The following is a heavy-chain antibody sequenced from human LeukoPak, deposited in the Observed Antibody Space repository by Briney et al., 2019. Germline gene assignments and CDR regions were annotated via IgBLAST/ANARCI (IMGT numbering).Heavy chain of an antibody. CDR1: GGSISSYY. CDR2: IYYSGST. V-gene: IGHV4-59*08. J-gene: IGHJ6*02. Sequence: SETLSLTCTVSGGSISSYYWSWIRQPPGKGLEWIGYIYYSGSTNYNPSLKSRVTISVDTSKNQFSLKLSSVTAADTAVYYCARLPGRGYCSSTSCYRNYYYGMDVWGQGTTVTVSS. CDR3: ARLPGRGYCSSTSCYRNYYYGMDV. D-gene: IGHD2-2*01.